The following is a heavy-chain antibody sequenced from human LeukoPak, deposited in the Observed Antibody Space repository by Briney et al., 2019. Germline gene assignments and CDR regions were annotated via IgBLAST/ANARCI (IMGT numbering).Heavy chain of an antibody. J-gene: IGHJ4*02. D-gene: IGHD3-22*01. Sequence: GGSLRLSCAASGFIFRNYGMHWVRQAPGKGLEWVAVIWYDGSNKYYADSVKGRFTISRDNSKNTLYLQMNSLRVEDTAVYYCARGYSVGGGYLDYGGQGPLVTVSS. CDR2: IWYDGSNK. CDR3: ARGYSVGGGYLDY. V-gene: IGHV3-33*01. CDR1: GFIFRNYG.